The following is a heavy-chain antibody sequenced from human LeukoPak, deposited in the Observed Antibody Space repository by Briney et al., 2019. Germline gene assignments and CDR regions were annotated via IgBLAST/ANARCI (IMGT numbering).Heavy chain of an antibody. CDR1: GFTFSSYW. CDR3: ARDERGGTVTLNFDY. V-gene: IGHV3-21*04. D-gene: IGHD4-17*01. Sequence: GGSLGLSCAASGFTFSSYWMHWVRQGPGKGLEWVSSISGSSTYIYYADSMKGRFTISRDNAKNLLYLQMNSLRVEDTAVYYCARDERGGTVTLNFDYWGQGTLVTVSS. CDR2: ISGSSTYI. J-gene: IGHJ4*02.